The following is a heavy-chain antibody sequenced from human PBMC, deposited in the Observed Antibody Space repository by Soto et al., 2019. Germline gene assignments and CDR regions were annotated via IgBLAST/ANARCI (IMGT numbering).Heavy chain of an antibody. CDR3: ARDLQWLVPYFDY. CDR2: INPNSGGT. V-gene: IGHV1-2*02. CDR1: GYTFTGYY. J-gene: IGHJ4*02. Sequence: GASVKVSCKASGYTFTGYYMHWVRQAPGQGLEWMGWINPNSGGTNYAQKFQGRVTMTRDTSISTAYMELSRLRSDDTAVYYCARDLQWLVPYFDYWGQGTLVTVSS. D-gene: IGHD6-19*01.